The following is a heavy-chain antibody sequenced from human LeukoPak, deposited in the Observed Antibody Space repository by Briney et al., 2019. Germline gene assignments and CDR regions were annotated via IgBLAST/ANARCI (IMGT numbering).Heavy chain of an antibody. Sequence: RASVKVSCKASGYTFTGYYMHWVRQAPGQGLEWMGWINPNSGGTNYAQKFQGRVTMTRDTSISTAYMELSRLRSDDTAVYYCARDRQWLVKGNWFDPWGQGTLVTVSS. CDR1: GYTFTGYY. J-gene: IGHJ5*02. V-gene: IGHV1-2*02. D-gene: IGHD6-19*01. CDR2: INPNSGGT. CDR3: ARDRQWLVKGNWFDP.